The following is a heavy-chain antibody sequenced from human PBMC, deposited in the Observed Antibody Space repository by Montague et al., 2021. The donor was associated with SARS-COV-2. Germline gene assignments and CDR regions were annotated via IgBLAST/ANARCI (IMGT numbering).Heavy chain of an antibody. J-gene: IGHJ6*03. D-gene: IGHD3-3*01. CDR3: ARDSGRYYDFWSGYYNSHYYYYMDV. CDR2: ISSSSSYI. CDR1: GFTFSSYS. V-gene: IGHV3-21*01. Sequence: SLRLSCAASGFTFSSYSMSWVRQAPGKGLEWVSSISSSSSYIYYADSVKGRFTISRDNAKNSLYLQMNSLRAEDTAVYYCARDSGRYYDFWSGYYNSHYYYYMDVWGKGTTVTVSS.